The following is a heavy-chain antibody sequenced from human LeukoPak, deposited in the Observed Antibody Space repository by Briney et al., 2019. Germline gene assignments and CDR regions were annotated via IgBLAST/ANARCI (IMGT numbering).Heavy chain of an antibody. D-gene: IGHD4-11*01. V-gene: IGHV3-48*01. CDR2: ISSSSSTI. Sequence: GGSLRLSCAASGFTFSSYGMNWVRQAPGKGLEWVSYISSSSSTIYYADSVKGRFTISRDNAKNSLYLQMNSLRAEDTAVYYCARDEDYSNYDLSYWGQGTLVTVSS. J-gene: IGHJ4*02. CDR3: ARDEDYSNYDLSY. CDR1: GFTFSSYG.